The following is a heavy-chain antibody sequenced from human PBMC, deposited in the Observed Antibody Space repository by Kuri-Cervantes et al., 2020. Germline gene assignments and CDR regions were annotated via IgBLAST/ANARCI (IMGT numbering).Heavy chain of an antibody. Sequence: GESLKISCTASGFTVSGNYMSWVRQAPGKGLEWVAVISYDGSNKYYADSVKGRFTISRDNSKNTLYLQMNSLRAEDTAVYYCARVLGGIDYWGQGTLVTVSS. CDR3: ARVLGGIDY. CDR1: GFTVSGNY. J-gene: IGHJ4*02. V-gene: IGHV3-30-3*01. CDR2: ISYDGSNK. D-gene: IGHD3-16*01.